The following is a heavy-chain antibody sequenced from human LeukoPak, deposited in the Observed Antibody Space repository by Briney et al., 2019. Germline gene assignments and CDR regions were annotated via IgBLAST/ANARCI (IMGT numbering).Heavy chain of an antibody. CDR3: ARGPVLYYYGSGSYSFFDY. V-gene: IGHV4-30-2*01. CDR1: GGSISSGGYY. CDR2: INHSGST. Sequence: PSQTLSLTCTVSGGSISSGGYYWSWIRQPPGKGLEWIGEINHSGSTNYNPSLKSRVTISVDTSKNQFSLKLSSVTAADTAVYYCARGPVLYYYGSGSYSFFDYWGQGTLVTVSS. J-gene: IGHJ4*02. D-gene: IGHD3-10*01.